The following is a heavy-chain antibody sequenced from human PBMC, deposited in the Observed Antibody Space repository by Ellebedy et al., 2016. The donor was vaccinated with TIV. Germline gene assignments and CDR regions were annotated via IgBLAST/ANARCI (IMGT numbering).Heavy chain of an antibody. J-gene: IGHJ4*02. CDR3: ARDNYSNTRGYYYFPPYAFDS. D-gene: IGHD3-22*01. CDR2: IYYSGST. CDR1: GGPISSRTYY. V-gene: IGHV4-39*07. Sequence: SETLSLTXTVSGGPISSRTYYWGWIRQPPGKGLEWIGSIYYSGSTYYNPSLKTRVTISIDTSSNQFSLKLSSVTAAETAVYYCARDNYSNTRGYYYFPPYAFDSWGQGTLVTVSS.